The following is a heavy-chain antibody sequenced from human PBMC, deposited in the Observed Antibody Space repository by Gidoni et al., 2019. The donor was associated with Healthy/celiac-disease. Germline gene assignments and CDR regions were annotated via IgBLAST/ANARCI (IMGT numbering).Heavy chain of an antibody. CDR2: IRSKAYGGTT. Sequence: EVQLVESGGGWVQPGRSLRLSCTASGFTLGDYAMSWFRQAPGKGLEWVGFIRSKAYGGTTEYAASVKGRFTISRDDSKSIAYLQMNSLKTEDTAVYYCTREGNYGDDAFDIWGQGTMVTVSS. D-gene: IGHD1-7*01. J-gene: IGHJ3*02. CDR1: GFTLGDYA. CDR3: TREGNYGDDAFDI. V-gene: IGHV3-49*03.